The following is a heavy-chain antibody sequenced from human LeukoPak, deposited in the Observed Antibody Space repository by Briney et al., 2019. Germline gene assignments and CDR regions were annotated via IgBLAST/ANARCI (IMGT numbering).Heavy chain of an antibody. Sequence: GALRLSCEASGIMFSRYWMAWVRQAPGKGLGWVASIKLGGRESRYVDSVKGRFTISKDNDKKSMYLHMNSLRAEDTGVYYCARLVAWGRFDHWGQETLLTVSS. CDR2: IKLGGRES. V-gene: IGHV3-7*01. CDR3: ARLVAWGRFDH. J-gene: IGHJ5*02. CDR1: GIMFSRYW. D-gene: IGHD6-6*01.